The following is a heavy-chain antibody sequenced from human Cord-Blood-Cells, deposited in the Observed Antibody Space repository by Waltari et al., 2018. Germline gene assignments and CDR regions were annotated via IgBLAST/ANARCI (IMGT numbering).Heavy chain of an antibody. V-gene: IGHV3-7*01. CDR2: IKQDGSEK. CDR1: GFTFSSYW. Sequence: EVQLVESGGGLVQPGGSLRLSCAASGFTFSSYWISWVRQAPGKGLEWVANIKQDGSEKYYVDSVKGRFTISRDNAKNSLYLQMNSLRAEDTAVYYCASGWELLDYWGQGTLVTVSS. CDR3: ASGWELLDY. J-gene: IGHJ4*02. D-gene: IGHD1-26*01.